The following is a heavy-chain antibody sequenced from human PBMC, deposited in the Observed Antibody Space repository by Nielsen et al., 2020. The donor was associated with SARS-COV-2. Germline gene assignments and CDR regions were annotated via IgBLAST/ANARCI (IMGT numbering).Heavy chain of an antibody. Sequence: SLKISCAASGFTFDDYAMHWVRQAPGKGLEWVSGISWNSGSIGYADSVKGRFTISRDNAKNSLYLQMNSLRAEDTAVYYCAREYYDSSGLPLFDYWGQGTLVTVSS. CDR2: ISWNSGSI. V-gene: IGHV3-9*01. D-gene: IGHD3-22*01. CDR3: AREYYDSSGLPLFDY. CDR1: GFTFDDYA. J-gene: IGHJ4*02.